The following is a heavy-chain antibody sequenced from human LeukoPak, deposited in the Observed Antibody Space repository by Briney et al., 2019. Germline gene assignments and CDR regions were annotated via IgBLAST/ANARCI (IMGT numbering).Heavy chain of an antibody. V-gene: IGHV3-30*18. Sequence: PGGSLRLSCAASGFTFSSYGMHWVRQAPGKGLEWVAVISYDGSNKYYADSVKGRFTISRDNSKNTLYLQMNSLRAEDTAVYCCAKDLGPTAPYFDYWGQGTLVTVSS. CDR3: AKDLGPTAPYFDY. D-gene: IGHD1-1*01. CDR2: ISYDGSNK. CDR1: GFTFSSYG. J-gene: IGHJ4*02.